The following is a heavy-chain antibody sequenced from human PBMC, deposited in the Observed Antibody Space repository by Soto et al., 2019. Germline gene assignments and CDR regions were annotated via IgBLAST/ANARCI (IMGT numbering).Heavy chain of an antibody. V-gene: IGHV4-59*01. Sequence: SETLSLTCTVSGGSICSYYRSWIRQPPGKGLEWIGYIYYSGSTNYNPSLKSRVTISVDTSKNQFSLKLSSVTAADTAVYYCARGIDSSSRAGAFDIWGQGTMVTVS. J-gene: IGHJ3*02. D-gene: IGHD6-13*01. CDR2: IYYSGST. CDR1: GGSICSYY. CDR3: ARGIDSSSRAGAFDI.